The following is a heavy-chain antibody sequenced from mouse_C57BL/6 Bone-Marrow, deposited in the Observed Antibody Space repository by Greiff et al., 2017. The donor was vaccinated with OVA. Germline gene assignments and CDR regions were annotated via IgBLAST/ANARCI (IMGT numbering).Heavy chain of an antibody. J-gene: IGHJ2*01. CDR1: GFTFSSYA. D-gene: IGHD1-1*01. V-gene: IGHV5-4*03. CDR2: ISDGGSYT. CDR3: ARLPHSCDY. Sequence: EVNLVESGGGLVKPGGSLKLSCAASGFTFSSYAMSWVRQTPEKRLEWVATISDGGSYTYYPDNVKGRFTISRDNAKNNLYLQMSHLKSEDTAMYYCARLPHSCDYWGQGTTLTVSS.